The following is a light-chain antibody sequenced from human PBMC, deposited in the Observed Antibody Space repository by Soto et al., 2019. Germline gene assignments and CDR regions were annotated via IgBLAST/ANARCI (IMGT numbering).Light chain of an antibody. CDR1: SSDVGACDC. CDR2: EVT. J-gene: IGLJ1*01. CDR3: TSLASNNYDA. Sequence: QSALTQPPSASGSPGQSVTISCTGTSSDVGACDCVSWYQQHPGKDPKLMICEVTKRPSGVPDRFSGSKSGNTASLTVSGLQTEDEAGYYCTSLASNNYDAFGTGTKLTVL. V-gene: IGLV2-8*01.